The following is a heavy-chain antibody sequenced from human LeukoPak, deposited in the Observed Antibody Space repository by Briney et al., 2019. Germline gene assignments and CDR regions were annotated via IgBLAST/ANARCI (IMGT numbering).Heavy chain of an antibody. CDR3: ARDLAYYGSGSYYSMDV. CDR2: INPNSGGT. J-gene: IGHJ6*03. D-gene: IGHD3-10*01. Sequence: ASVKVSCKASGYSFTGHYIHWVRQAPGQGLEWMGWINPNSGGTNYAQKFQGRVTMTRDTSISTAYMELSRLRSDDTAVYYCARDLAYYGSGSYYSMDVWGKGTTVTVSS. CDR1: GYSFTGHY. V-gene: IGHV1-2*02.